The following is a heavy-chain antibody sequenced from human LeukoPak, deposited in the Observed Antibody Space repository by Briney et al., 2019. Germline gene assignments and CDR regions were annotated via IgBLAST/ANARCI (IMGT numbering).Heavy chain of an antibody. V-gene: IGHV3-74*01. D-gene: IGHD3-22*01. CDR1: GFTFSSYW. CDR3: ARAPSEIGGYYPEYFRH. Sequence: GGSLRLSCAASGFTFSSYWMHWVRQAPGKGLVWVSRIKSDGKTNYADSVQGRFTISRDNAKNTVSLQMNSLRAEDTGVYYCARAPSEIGGYYPEYFRHWGQGTLVTVSS. CDR2: IKSDGKT. J-gene: IGHJ1*01.